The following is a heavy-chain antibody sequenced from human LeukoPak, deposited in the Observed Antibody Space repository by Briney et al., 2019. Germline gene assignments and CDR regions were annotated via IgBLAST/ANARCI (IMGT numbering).Heavy chain of an antibody. CDR1: GFSFSSYS. J-gene: IGHJ6*02. V-gene: IGHV3-21*01. Sequence: GGSLRLSCAASGFSFSSYSMNWVHQAPGKGLEWVSFISSTSTYIYYADSVKGRFTISRDNAKNSLYLQMNSLRAEDTAVYYCARGGLGNNYGMDVWGQGTTVTVSS. CDR3: ARGGLGNNYGMDV. CDR2: ISSTSTYI. D-gene: IGHD3/OR15-3a*01.